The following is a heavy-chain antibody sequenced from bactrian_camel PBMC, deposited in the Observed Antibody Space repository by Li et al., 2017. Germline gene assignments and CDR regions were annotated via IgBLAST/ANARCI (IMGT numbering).Heavy chain of an antibody. CDR2: IDNDGSS. D-gene: IGHD6*01. J-gene: IGHJ4*01. CDR3: AKGTRNWYFAPFDY. CDR1: GLTYTTAI. V-gene: IGHV3S1*01. Sequence: QVQLVESGGGSVQPGGSLRLSCAMSGLTYTTAIMGWFRQAPGKEREGVATIDNDGSSSYADSVKGRFTISRDNAGNTLYLQMNSLTTEDTAMYFCAKGTRNWYFAPFDYWGRGTQVTVS.